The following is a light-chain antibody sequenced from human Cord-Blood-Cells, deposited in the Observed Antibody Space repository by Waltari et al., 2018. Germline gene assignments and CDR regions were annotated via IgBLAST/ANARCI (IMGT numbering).Light chain of an antibody. CDR3: QQSYSTPPT. Sequence: DIQMTQSPSSLSASVGDRVTITCRASQSISSYLNWYQQKPGKAPKLPIYAASSLQSGVPSRFSCSGSGTDFTLTISSLQPEDFATYYCQQSYSTPPTFGQGTKVEIK. J-gene: IGKJ1*01. CDR2: AAS. V-gene: IGKV1-39*01. CDR1: QSISSY.